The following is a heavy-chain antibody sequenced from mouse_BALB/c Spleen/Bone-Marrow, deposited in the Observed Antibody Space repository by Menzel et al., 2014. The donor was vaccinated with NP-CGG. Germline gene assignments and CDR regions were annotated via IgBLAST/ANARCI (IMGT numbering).Heavy chain of an antibody. CDR1: GFTFSSFG. V-gene: IGHV5-17*02. CDR2: ISSGSSTV. CDR3: ARSGSSSGYFDY. Sequence: EVQLQQSGGGLVQPGGSRKLSCAASGFTFSSFGMHWVRQAPEKGLEWVAYISSGSSTVYYADKVMGRYTISRDNPKNTLFLQMTSLRSEDTAMYYCARSGSSSGYFDYWGRGTTLTVSS. D-gene: IGHD1-1*01. J-gene: IGHJ2*01.